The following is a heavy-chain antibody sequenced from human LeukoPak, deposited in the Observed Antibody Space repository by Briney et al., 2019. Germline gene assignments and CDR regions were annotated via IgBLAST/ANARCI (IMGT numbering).Heavy chain of an antibody. V-gene: IGHV4-34*01. CDR2: IYYSGST. CDR3: ARHTYDFWSGYNSINWFDP. D-gene: IGHD3-3*01. Sequence: PSETLSLTCAVYGGSFSGYYWSWIRQPPGKGLEWIGSIYYSGSTYYNPSLKSRVTISVDTSKNQFSLKLSSVTAADTAVYYCARHTYDFWSGYNSINWFDPWGQGTLVTVSS. J-gene: IGHJ5*02. CDR1: GGSFSGYY.